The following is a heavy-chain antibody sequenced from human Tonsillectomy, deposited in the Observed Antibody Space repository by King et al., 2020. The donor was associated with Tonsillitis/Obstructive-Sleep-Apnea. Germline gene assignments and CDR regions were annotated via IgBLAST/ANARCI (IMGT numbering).Heavy chain of an antibody. CDR3: AKDSGWQYYYDSSLSGGPPLYYYYYMDV. CDR1: GFTFDDYA. CDR2: ISWNSGSI. V-gene: IGHV3-9*01. Sequence: VQLVESGGGLVQPGRSLRLSCAASGFTFDDYAMHWVRQAPGKGLEWVSGISWNSGSIGYADSVKGRFTISRDNAKNSLYLQMNSLRAEDTALYYCAKDSGWQYYYDSSLSGGPPLYYYYYMDVWGKGTTVTVSS. J-gene: IGHJ6*03. D-gene: IGHD3-22*01.